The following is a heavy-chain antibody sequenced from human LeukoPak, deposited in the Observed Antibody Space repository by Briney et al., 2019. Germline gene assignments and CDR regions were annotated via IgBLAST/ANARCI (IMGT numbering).Heavy chain of an antibody. CDR3: ARTPLYYYDSSGYYYFDY. V-gene: IGHV4-39*07. J-gene: IGHJ4*02. CDR1: GGSIYTSSYY. CDR2: INHSGST. D-gene: IGHD3-22*01. Sequence: PSETLSLTCSVSGGSIYTSSYYWVWIRQPPGKGLEWIGEINHSGSTNYNPSLKSRVTISVDTSKNQFSLKLSSVTAADTAVYYCARTPLYYYDSSGYYYFDYWGQGTLVTVSS.